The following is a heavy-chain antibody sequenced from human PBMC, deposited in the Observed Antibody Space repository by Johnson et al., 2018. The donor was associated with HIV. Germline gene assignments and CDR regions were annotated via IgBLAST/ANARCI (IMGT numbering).Heavy chain of an antibody. CDR3: ARGYYYDSSGYYDAFDV. Sequence: QEQLVESGGGVVQPGRSLRLSCAASGFTFSSYAMHWVRQAPGKGLEWVAVISYDGSNKYYADSVNGRFTISRDNAKNFVYLQMNSLRAEDTALYYCARGYYYDSSGYYDAFDVWGQGTVLTVSS. CDR2: ISYDGSNK. D-gene: IGHD3-22*01. J-gene: IGHJ3*01. V-gene: IGHV3-30*04. CDR1: GFTFSSYA.